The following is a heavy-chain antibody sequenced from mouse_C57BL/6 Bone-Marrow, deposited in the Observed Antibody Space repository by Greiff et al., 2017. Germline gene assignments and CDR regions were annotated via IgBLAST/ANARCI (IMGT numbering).Heavy chain of an antibody. V-gene: IGHV1-59*01. CDR3: ARNYGNPYPDY. Sequence: QVQLQQPGAELVRPGTSVKLSCKASGYTFTSYWMHWVKQRPGQGLEWIGVIDPSDSYTNYNQKFKGKATLTVDTSSSTAYMQLSSLTSEDSAVYYCARNYGNPYPDYWGQGTTLTVSS. CDR2: IDPSDSYT. CDR1: GYTFTSYW. J-gene: IGHJ2*01. D-gene: IGHD2-1*01.